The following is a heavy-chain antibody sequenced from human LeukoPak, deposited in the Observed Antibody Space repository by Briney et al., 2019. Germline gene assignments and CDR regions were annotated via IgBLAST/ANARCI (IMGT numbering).Heavy chain of an antibody. CDR2: IYPGDSDT. CDR3: AKRQLAGSGFTGAFDI. CDR1: GYIFTTHW. V-gene: IGHV5-51*01. J-gene: IGHJ3*02. Sequence: GEPLNISCKGSGYIFTTHWIGWVRQMPGKGLEWMGIIYPGDSDTTYSPSFQGQVTISADRSISTAYLQWSSLKASDTAMYYCAKRQLAGSGFTGAFDIWGQGTVVTVSS. D-gene: IGHD6-6*01.